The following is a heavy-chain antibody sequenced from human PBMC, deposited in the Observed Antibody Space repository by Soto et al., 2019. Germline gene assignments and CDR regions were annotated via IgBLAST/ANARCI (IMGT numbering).Heavy chain of an antibody. D-gene: IGHD3-10*01. J-gene: IGHJ4*02. CDR2: INNDASST. CDR3: ASGRVAGAGTYYNDF. V-gene: IGHV3-74*01. Sequence: EVPLVASGGGLVQPGGSLRLSCAASGFTFNTYWMHWVRQAPGKGLVWVSRINNDASSTSYADSVKGRLTVSRDNAKNSLYLHLYNLRAEDTAVYYCASGRVAGAGTYYNDFWGRGTLVTVSS. CDR1: GFTFNTYW.